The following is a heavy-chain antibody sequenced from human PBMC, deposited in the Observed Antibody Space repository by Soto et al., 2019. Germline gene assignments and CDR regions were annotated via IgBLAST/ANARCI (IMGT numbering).Heavy chain of an antibody. J-gene: IGHJ6*02. Sequence: GGSLRLSCAASGFTFSTYAMTWVRQAPGKGPEWVSTIDGSESRTYNADSVKGRFTISIDNSKNTLYLQMDTLKVDDSAVTYSVKGWRGNKCPCMDVGGQGTTVTAP. CDR1: GFTFSTYA. D-gene: IGHD3-3*01. CDR3: VKGWRGNKCPCMDV. V-gene: IGHV3-23*01. CDR2: IDGSESRT.